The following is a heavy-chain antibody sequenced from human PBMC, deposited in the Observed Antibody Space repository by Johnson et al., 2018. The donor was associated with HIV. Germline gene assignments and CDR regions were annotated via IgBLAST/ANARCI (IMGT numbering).Heavy chain of an antibody. CDR2: ISYDGSNK. CDR3: ARDFIAPELGDAFDI. Sequence: QVQLVESGGGVVQPGRSLTLSCAPSGFAFSTYAMHWVRQAPGKGLEWVAVISYDGSNKYYADSVKGRFTISRDNSKNTLYLQMNSLRAEDTAVYYCARDFIAPELGDAFDIWGQGTMVTVSS. CDR1: GFAFSTYA. D-gene: IGHD6-25*01. V-gene: IGHV3-30-3*01. J-gene: IGHJ3*02.